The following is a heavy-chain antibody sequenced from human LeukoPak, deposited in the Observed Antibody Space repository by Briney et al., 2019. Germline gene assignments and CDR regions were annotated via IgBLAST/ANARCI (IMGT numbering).Heavy chain of an antibody. J-gene: IGHJ5*02. Sequence: SETLSLTCTVSGGSISSSSYYWGWIRQPPGKGLEWIGSIYYSGSTYYNPSLKSRVTISVDTSKNQFSLKLSSVTAADTAVYYCARDLDTAMVGWFDPWGQGTLVTVSS. CDR3: ARDLDTAMVGWFDP. D-gene: IGHD5-18*01. CDR2: IYYSGST. CDR1: GGSISSSSYY. V-gene: IGHV4-39*07.